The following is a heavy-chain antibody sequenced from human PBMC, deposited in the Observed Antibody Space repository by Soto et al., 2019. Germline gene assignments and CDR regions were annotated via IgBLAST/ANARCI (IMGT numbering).Heavy chain of an antibody. J-gene: IGHJ4*02. CDR1: GFTFTSSA. V-gene: IGHV1-58*01. D-gene: IGHD1-7*01. CDR2: IVVGSGNT. CDR3: AAAPPEVEGELGDMAY. Sequence: ASVKVSCKASGFTFTSSAVQWVRQARGQRLEWIGWIVVGSGNTNYAQKFQERVTITRDMSTSTAYMELSSLRSEDTAVYYCAAAPPEVEGELGDMAYWGQGTLVTVSS.